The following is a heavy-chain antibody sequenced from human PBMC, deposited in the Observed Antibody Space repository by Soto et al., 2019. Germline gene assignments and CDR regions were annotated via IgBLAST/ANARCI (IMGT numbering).Heavy chain of an antibody. CDR3: AGSSGYPDAFDI. CDR2: IYHSGST. V-gene: IGHV4-30-2*01. D-gene: IGHD3-22*01. Sequence: SETLSLTCAVSGGSISSGGYSWSWIRQPPGKGLEWIGYIYHSGSTYYNPSLKSRVTISVDRSKNQFSLKLSSVTAADTAVYYCAGSSGYPDAFDIWGQGTMVPVSS. J-gene: IGHJ3*02. CDR1: GGSISSGGYS.